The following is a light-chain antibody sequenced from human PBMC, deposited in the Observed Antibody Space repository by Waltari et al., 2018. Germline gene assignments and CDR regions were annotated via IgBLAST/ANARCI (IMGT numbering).Light chain of an antibody. Sequence: QFVLTQPPSVSEAPRQQATLPCSGSSSTPGNNAVTWYQQLPGRTPKLLIFYDSLLSSGVSDRFSGSKSGTSASLTISGLQPEDEAEYYCASWDDSLRGVIFGGGTKLTVL. CDR2: YDS. CDR3: ASWDDSLRGVI. V-gene: IGLV1-36*01. J-gene: IGLJ2*01. CDR1: SSTPGNNA.